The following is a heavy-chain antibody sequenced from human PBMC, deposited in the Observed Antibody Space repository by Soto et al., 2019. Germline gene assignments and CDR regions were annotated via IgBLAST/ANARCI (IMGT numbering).Heavy chain of an antibody. Sequence: GGSLRLSCAASGFTFSSYSMNWVRQAPGKGLEWVSSISSSSSYIYYADSVKGRFTISRDNAKNSLYLQMNSLRAEDTAVYYCARVRLRQYQLLHDAFDIWGQGTMVTV. J-gene: IGHJ3*02. CDR2: ISSSSSYI. D-gene: IGHD2-2*01. CDR3: ARVRLRQYQLLHDAFDI. CDR1: GFTFSSYS. V-gene: IGHV3-21*01.